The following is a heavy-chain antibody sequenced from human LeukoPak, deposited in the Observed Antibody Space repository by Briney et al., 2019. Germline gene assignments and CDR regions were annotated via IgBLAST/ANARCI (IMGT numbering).Heavy chain of an antibody. CDR3: AREYSSSSGRRAFDI. J-gene: IGHJ3*02. Sequence: SETLSLTCTVSGGSISGYYGSLIRQPPGKGLEWIGYIYYSGSTNYNTSLQSRLTISIDTTENQFSLKLSSVTAADTAVYYCAREYSSSSGRRAFDIWGQGTMVTVSS. D-gene: IGHD6-6*01. CDR2: IYYSGST. V-gene: IGHV4-59*08. CDR1: GGSISGYY.